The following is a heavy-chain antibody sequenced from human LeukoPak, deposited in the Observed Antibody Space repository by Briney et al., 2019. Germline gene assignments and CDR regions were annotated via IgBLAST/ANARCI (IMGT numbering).Heavy chain of an antibody. D-gene: IGHD5-24*01. V-gene: IGHV3-7*05. Sequence: PGGSLRLSCAASGFTFSNYWMIWVRQAPGKGLEWVGNIKKDGSAKRYADSGRGRFSISRDNAQTSLYLQMNSLRAEDTAVYYCARASDPWLQLTWGQGTLVTVSS. CDR1: GFTFSNYW. J-gene: IGHJ5*02. CDR2: IKKDGSAK. CDR3: ARASDPWLQLT.